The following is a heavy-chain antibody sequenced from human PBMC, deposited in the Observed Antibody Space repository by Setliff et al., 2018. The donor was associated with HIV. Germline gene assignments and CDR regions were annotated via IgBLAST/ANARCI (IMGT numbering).Heavy chain of an antibody. CDR2: FQISGST. V-gene: IGHV4-4*07. Sequence: SETLSLTCTVSGGSISTYYWNWIRQPAGKGLEWIGRFQISGSTNYNPSLKSRVTMSVDTSKNQFSLKLNSMTAADTAVYYCAGDAGYKGAADYWGQGTLVT. CDR1: GGSISTYY. J-gene: IGHJ4*02. D-gene: IGHD1-26*01. CDR3: AGDAGYKGAADY.